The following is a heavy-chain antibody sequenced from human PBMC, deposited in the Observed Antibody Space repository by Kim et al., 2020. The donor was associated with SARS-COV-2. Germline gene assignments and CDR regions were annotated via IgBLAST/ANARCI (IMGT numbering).Heavy chain of an antibody. Sequence: YADSVKGQFTISRDNSKYSMYQRMNSLRADETAVYFCGRGKRATDGAFDIWGQGTMVTVSS. J-gene: IGHJ3*02. V-gene: IGHV3-11*06. CDR3: GRGKRATDGAFDI.